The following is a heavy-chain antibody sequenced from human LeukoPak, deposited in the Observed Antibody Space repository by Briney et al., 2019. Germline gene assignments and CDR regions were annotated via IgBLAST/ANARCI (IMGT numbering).Heavy chain of an antibody. CDR2: IKSKTDGGTT. Sequence: GGSLRLSCAASGFTFSNAWMSWVRQAPGKGLEWVGRIKSKTDGGTTDYAAPVKGRFTISRDDSKNTLYLRMNSLKTEDTAVYYCTTDRFTAAAADFDYWGQGTLVTVSS. V-gene: IGHV3-15*01. D-gene: IGHD6-13*01. CDR1: GFTFSNAW. CDR3: TTDRFTAAAADFDY. J-gene: IGHJ4*02.